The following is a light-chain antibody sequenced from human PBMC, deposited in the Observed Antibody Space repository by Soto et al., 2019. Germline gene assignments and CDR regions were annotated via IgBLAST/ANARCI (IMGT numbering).Light chain of an antibody. CDR2: DTS. CDR3: QQYGSSPT. V-gene: IGKV3-15*01. J-gene: IGKJ1*01. CDR1: QSVSSK. Sequence: EIVMTQSPATLSVSPGERAALSCRASQSVSSKLAWYRQRPGQAPRLVIYDTSTRATGVPARFSGGGSGTDFTLTITRLEPEDFAVYYCQQYGSSPTFGQGTKVDIK.